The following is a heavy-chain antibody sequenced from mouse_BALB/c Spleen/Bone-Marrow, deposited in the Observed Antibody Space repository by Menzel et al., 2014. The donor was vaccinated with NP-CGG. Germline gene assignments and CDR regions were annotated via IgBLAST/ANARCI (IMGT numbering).Heavy chain of an antibody. CDR3: ARETTATYSDV. V-gene: IGHV1S34*01. CDR2: ISCYNGAT. J-gene: IGHJ1*01. Sequence: LVKTGTSVKISCRASGYSFTGYYIHWVKQTHGKSLEWIGYISCYNGATSYNQKFKGKATFTVDTSSTTAYIQFNSLTSEDAAVYYCARETTATYSDVWGAGTTVTVSS. CDR1: GYSFTGYY. D-gene: IGHD1-2*01.